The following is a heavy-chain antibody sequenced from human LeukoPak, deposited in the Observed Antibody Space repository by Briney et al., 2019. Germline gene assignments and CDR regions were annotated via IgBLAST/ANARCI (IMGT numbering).Heavy chain of an antibody. CDR2: IIPIFGTA. D-gene: IGHD4-17*01. Sequence: ASVKVSCKASGGTFSSYAISWVRQAPGQGLEWMGGIIPIFGTANYAQKFQGRVTITADKSTSTAYMELSSLRSEDTAVYYCARSLTVTNRPTYYYYMDVWGKGTTVTVSS. J-gene: IGHJ6*03. V-gene: IGHV1-69*06. CDR1: GGTFSSYA. CDR3: ARSLTVTNRPTYYYYMDV.